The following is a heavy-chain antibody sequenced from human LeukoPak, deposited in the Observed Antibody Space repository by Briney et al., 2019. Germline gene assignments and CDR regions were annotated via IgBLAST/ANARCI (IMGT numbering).Heavy chain of an antibody. J-gene: IGHJ4*02. CDR3: ARDDILTGYTIDY. V-gene: IGHV3-33*01. CDR1: GFTFSHYG. CDR2: IWHDGSHK. Sequence: GGSLRLSCAVSGFTFSHYGMHWVRQAPGKGLEWVAVIWHDGSHKYYADSVKDRFPISRDDSKNTLYLQMNSRRAEDTAVYYGARDDILTGYTIDYWGQGTLVTVSS. D-gene: IGHD3-9*01.